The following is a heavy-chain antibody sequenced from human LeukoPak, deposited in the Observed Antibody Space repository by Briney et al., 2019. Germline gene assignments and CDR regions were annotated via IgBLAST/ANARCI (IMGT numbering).Heavy chain of an antibody. V-gene: IGHV4-59*01. Sequence: SETLSLTCTVSGGSISSYYWSWIRQPPGKGLEWIGYIYYSGSTNYNPSLKSRVTISVDTSKNQFSLKLSSVTAADTAVYYCARVYDYGSGSYYKNYYYGMDVWGQGTTVTVSS. CDR3: ARVYDYGSGSYYKNYYYGMDV. CDR2: IYYSGST. D-gene: IGHD3-10*01. CDR1: GGSISSYY. J-gene: IGHJ6*02.